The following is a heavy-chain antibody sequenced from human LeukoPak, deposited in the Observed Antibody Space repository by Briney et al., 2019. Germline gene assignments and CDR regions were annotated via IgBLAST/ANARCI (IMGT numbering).Heavy chain of an antibody. CDR1: GYSFTSYW. CDR2: IYPGDSDT. V-gene: IGHV5-51*01. D-gene: IGHD3-22*01. Sequence: GESLKISCKGSGYSFTSYWIGWVRQMHGKGLDWMGIIYPGDSDTRYSPSFQGQVTISADKSISTAYLQWSSLKASDTAMYYCARHFYPYYDSSGPYYFDYWGQGTLVTVSS. J-gene: IGHJ4*02. CDR3: ARHFYPYYDSSGPYYFDY.